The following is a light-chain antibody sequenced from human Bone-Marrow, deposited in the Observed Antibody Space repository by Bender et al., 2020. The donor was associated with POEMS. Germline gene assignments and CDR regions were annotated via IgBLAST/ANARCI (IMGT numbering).Light chain of an antibody. CDR2: YDD. CDR3: QLWDATTDHVV. CDR1: NIGGKS. Sequence: SYVVTQPPSVSVAPGKTARITCGGDNIGGKSVHWYQQKSGLAPVLIIYYDDDRPSGIPERFSGSNSGNTATLSITRVEAGDEAEYYCQLWDATTDHVVFGGGTTLTVL. J-gene: IGLJ3*02. V-gene: IGLV3-21*01.